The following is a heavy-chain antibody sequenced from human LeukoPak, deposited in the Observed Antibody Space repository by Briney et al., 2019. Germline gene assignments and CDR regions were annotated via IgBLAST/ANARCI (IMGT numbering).Heavy chain of an antibody. CDR3: ARHTVTRRYYFDY. D-gene: IGHD4-17*01. Sequence: GSLRLSCAASGFTFSSYSMNWVRPAPGKGLEWVSSISSSSSYIYYADSVKGRFTISRDNAKNSLYLQMNSLRAEDTAVYYCARHTVTRRYYFDYWGQGTLVTVSS. V-gene: IGHV3-21*01. CDR1: GFTFSSYS. CDR2: ISSSSSYI. J-gene: IGHJ4*02.